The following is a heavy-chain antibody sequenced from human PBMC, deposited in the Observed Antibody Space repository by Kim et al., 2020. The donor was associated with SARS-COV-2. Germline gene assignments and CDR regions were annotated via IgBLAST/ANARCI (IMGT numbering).Heavy chain of an antibody. CDR2: K. Sequence: KYYSTSMKTRLTTSKDTSKNPVVLTMTNMDPVDTATYYCARELAGETALDYWGQGTLVTVSS. J-gene: IGHJ4*02. D-gene: IGHD3-16*01. V-gene: IGHV2-70*01. CDR3: ARELAGETALDY.